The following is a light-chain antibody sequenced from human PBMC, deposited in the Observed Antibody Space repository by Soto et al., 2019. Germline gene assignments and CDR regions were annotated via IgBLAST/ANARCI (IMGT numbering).Light chain of an antibody. CDR3: GSYTSSNTPIV. J-gene: IGLJ3*02. CDR2: EVS. Sequence: QSALTQPPSASGSPGQSVTISCTGTSSDVGAYNYVSWYQQHPGKAPKLIIYEVSRRPSGVPDRFSGSKSGNTASLTVSGLQAEDEADYYCGSYTSSNTPIVFGGGTKLTVL. V-gene: IGLV2-8*01. CDR1: SSDVGAYNY.